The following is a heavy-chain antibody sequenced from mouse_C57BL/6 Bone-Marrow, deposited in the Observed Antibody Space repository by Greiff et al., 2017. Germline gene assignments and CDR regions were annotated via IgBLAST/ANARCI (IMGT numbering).Heavy chain of an antibody. CDR1: GYTFTSYW. CDR2: IYPGSGST. J-gene: IGHJ4*01. V-gene: IGHV1-55*01. D-gene: IGHD2-4*01. Sequence: QVQLKQPGAELVKPGASVKMSCKASGYTFTSYWITWVKQRPGQGLEWIGDIYPGSGSTNYNEKFKSKATLTVDTSSSTAYMQLSSLTSEDSAVYYCARWIYYDYDEVYYYAMDYWGQGTSVTVSS. CDR3: ARWIYYDYDEVYYYAMDY.